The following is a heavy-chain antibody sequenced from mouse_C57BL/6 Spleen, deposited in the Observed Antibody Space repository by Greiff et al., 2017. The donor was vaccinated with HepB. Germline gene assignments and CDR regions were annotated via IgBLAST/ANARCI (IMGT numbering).Heavy chain of an antibody. Sequence: EVQLQESGGDLVKPGGSLKLSCAASGFTFSSYGMSWVRQTPDKRLEWVATISSGGSYTYYPDSVKGRFTISRDNAKNTLYLQMSSLKSEDTAMYYCARPVLFDYWGQGTTLTVSS. CDR1: GFTFSSYG. V-gene: IGHV5-6*01. CDR2: ISSGGSYT. CDR3: ARPVLFDY. J-gene: IGHJ2*01.